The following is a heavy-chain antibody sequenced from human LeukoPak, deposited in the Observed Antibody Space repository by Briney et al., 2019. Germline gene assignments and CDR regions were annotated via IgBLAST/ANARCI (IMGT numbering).Heavy chain of an antibody. CDR1: GYSISSGYY. D-gene: IGHD3-10*01. CDR3: ARGSSPPAYGSGSYYNY. CDR2: IYHSGST. V-gene: IGHV4-38-2*02. J-gene: IGHJ4*02. Sequence: SETLSLTCTVSGYSISSGYYWGWIRQPPGKGLEWIGSIYHSGSTYYNPSLKSRVTISVDTSKNQFSLKLSSVAAADTAVYYCARGSSPPAYGSGSYYNYWGQGTLVTVSS.